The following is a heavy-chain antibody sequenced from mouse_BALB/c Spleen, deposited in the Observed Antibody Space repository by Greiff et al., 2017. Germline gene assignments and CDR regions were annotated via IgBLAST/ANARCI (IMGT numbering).Heavy chain of an antibody. J-gene: IGHJ1*01. CDR3: ASPFITTVVADWYFDV. CDR2: ISSGGSYT. D-gene: IGHD1-1*01. CDR1: GFTFSSYG. V-gene: IGHV5-6*01. Sequence: EVKLVESGGDLVKPGGSLKLSCAASGFTFSSYGMSWVRQTPDKRLEWVATISSGGSYTYYPDSVKGRFTISRDNAKNTLYLQMSSLKSEDTAMYYCASPFITTVVADWYFDVWGAGTTVTVSS.